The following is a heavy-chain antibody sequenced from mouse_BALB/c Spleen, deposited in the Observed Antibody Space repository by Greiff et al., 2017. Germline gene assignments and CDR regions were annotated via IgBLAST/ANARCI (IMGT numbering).Heavy chain of an antibody. V-gene: IGHV5-6-5*01. J-gene: IGHJ4*01. Sequence: DVQLVESGGGLVQPGGSLKLSCAASGFTFSSYAMSWVRQTPEKRLEWVASISSGGSTYYPDSVKGRFTISRDNARNILYLQMSSLRSEDTAMYYCARGDYDDYYAMDYWGQGTSVTVSA. D-gene: IGHD2-4*01. CDR2: ISSGGST. CDR1: GFTFSSYA. CDR3: ARGDYDDYYAMDY.